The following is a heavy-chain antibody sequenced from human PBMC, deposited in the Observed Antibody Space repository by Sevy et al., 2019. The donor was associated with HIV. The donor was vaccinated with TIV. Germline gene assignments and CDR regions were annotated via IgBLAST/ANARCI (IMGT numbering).Heavy chain of an antibody. CDR3: AKDRKVLLVIYAIPFDVFDI. CDR1: GFTFSNHG. CDR2: IRYDGSNE. D-gene: IGHD2-8*02. Sequence: GGSLRLSCAASGFTFSNHGMHWVRQAPGKGLEWVAFIRYDGSNEYYGYSVKGRFTISRDNSKDTLYLQMNSLRPEDTAVYFCAKDRKVLLVIYAIPFDVFDIWGHGTMVTVSS. J-gene: IGHJ3*02. V-gene: IGHV3-30*02.